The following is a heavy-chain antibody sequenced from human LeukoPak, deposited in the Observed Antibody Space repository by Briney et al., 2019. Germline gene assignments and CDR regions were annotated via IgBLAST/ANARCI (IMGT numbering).Heavy chain of an antibody. CDR3: GADSMPRGVFSYAFDI. D-gene: IGHD3-10*01. CDR2: IVVGSGDT. CDR1: GFTFTSSA. V-gene: IGHV1-58*01. Sequence: GTSVKVSCKASGFTFTSSAVQWVRQARGQRLEWIGWIVVGSGDTNSAQKFQERVTITRDMSTRTAYMELSSLISEDTAVYYCGADSMPRGVFSYAFDIWGQGTMVTVSS. J-gene: IGHJ3*02.